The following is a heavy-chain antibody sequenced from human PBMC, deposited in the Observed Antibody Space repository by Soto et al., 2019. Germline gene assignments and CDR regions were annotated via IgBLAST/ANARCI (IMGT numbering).Heavy chain of an antibody. Sequence: GGSLRLSCAASGFSISLYWMTWVRQAPGKGPEWVANIKQDGSEKYYLDSVKGRFTISRDNAKNSLYLQMNSLRVDDTAVYYCARGRAAHPGEDWGQGTLVTVSS. CDR2: IKQDGSEK. CDR1: GFSISLYW. D-gene: IGHD3-10*01. J-gene: IGHJ4*02. CDR3: ARGRAAHPGED. V-gene: IGHV3-7*05.